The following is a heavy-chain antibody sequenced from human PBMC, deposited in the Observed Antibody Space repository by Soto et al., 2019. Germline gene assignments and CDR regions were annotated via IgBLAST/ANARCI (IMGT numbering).Heavy chain of an antibody. J-gene: IGHJ6*02. Sequence: EVQLLESGGGLVQPGGSLRLSCAASGFTFSSYVMNWVRQAPGKGLEWVAAISGSGGSTYYGDSVEGRFTVSRDNPKNTLYLQMHSLRAEDTAVYYCARGPRAPPPHDYGMDVWGQGTTVTVSS. V-gene: IGHV3-23*01. CDR3: ARGPRAPPPHDYGMDV. CDR1: GFTFSSYV. CDR2: ISGSGGST.